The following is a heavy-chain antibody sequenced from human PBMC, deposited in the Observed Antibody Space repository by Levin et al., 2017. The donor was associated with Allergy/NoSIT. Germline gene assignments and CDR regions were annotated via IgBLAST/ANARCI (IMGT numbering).Heavy chain of an antibody. V-gene: IGHV3-23*01. CDR2: ISASGGGT. Sequence: GESLKISCAASTFTFNNYAMSWVRQAPGKGLEWVSAISASGGGTYYADSVKGRFTISRDNSKSTLYVQMNSLRAEDTAVYYCARGGYGDYDLWGPGTLVIVSS. CDR1: TFTFNNYA. D-gene: IGHD4-17*01. J-gene: IGHJ5*02. CDR3: ARGGYGDYDL.